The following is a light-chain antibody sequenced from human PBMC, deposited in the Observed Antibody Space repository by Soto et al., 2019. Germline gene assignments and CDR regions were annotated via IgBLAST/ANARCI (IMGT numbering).Light chain of an antibody. CDR3: QQLKNYPIT. V-gene: IGKV1-9*01. CDR1: EDISSY. Sequence: SQLTQSPSSLSASVGCRFTFTCRASEDISSYLAWYQQKTGTAPKLLIYAASALHSGVPSRFSGSGYGTDFNLTISSLQTEDFAIYFCQQLKNYPITFGQGTRLEIK. J-gene: IGKJ5*01. CDR2: AAS.